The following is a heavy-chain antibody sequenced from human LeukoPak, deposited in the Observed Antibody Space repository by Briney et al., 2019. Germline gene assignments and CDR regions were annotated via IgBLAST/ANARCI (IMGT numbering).Heavy chain of an antibody. V-gene: IGHV4-59*08. Sequence: SENLSLTCTVSGGSISNYYWSWIRQPPGKGLEWIGFIYYSGTTHYNPSLKSRVTMSVATSNNQFSLRLSSVTAADTAIYYCARHSGASPHYFDYWGQGALVTVSS. D-gene: IGHD1-26*01. CDR1: GGSISNYY. J-gene: IGHJ4*02. CDR2: IYYSGTT. CDR3: ARHSGASPHYFDY.